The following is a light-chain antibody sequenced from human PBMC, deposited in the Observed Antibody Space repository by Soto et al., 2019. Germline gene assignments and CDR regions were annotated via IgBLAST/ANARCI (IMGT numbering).Light chain of an antibody. J-gene: IGKJ4*01. Sequence: GDRVIITCRASQTVERWMAWYQQKPGKAPKLLISDVSTLERGVPSRFSGSGSATEFTLTISGLQPDDFATYYCQKYNSAPLTFGGGTKVEIK. CDR3: QKYNSAPLT. V-gene: IGKV1-5*01. CDR2: DVS. CDR1: QTVERW.